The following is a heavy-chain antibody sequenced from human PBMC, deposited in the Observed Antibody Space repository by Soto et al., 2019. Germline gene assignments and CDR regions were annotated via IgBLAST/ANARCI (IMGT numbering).Heavy chain of an antibody. CDR3: ARVWAHLYFDY. V-gene: IGHV4-61*01. J-gene: IGHJ4*02. D-gene: IGHD1-26*01. Sequence: SQTLPLTCTVSGGSVSSTTYYWTWIRQPPGKGLEWIGYIHYSGSTNYNPSLQSRVTISVDTSKNHFSLELTAVTAADTAVYYWARVWAHLYFDYWGQGALVTVS. CDR2: IHYSGST. CDR1: GGSVSSTTYY.